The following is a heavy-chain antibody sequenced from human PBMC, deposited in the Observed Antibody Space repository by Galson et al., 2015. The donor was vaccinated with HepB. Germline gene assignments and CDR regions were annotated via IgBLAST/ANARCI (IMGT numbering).Heavy chain of an antibody. Sequence: SLRLSCAASGFTFSSYWMSWVRQAPGKGLEWVANIKQDGSEKYYVDSVKGRFTISRDNAKNSLYLQMNSLRAEDTAVYYCAKDQWPLLNYGGIMFDYWGQGTLVTVSS. V-gene: IGHV3-7*01. CDR2: IKQDGSEK. CDR1: GFTFSSYW. CDR3: AKDQWPLLNYGGIMFDY. J-gene: IGHJ4*02. D-gene: IGHD4-23*01.